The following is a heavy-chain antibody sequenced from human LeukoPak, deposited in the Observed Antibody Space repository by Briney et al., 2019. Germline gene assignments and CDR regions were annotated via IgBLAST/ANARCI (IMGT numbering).Heavy chain of an antibody. V-gene: IGHV4-34*01. CDR3: ARVPGFGELFVFDY. CDR2: INHSGST. CDR1: GGSFSGYY. J-gene: IGHJ4*02. Sequence: SETLSLTCAVYGGSFSGYYWSWIRQPPGKGLEWIGEINHSGSTNYNPSLKSRVTISVDTSKNQFSLKLSSVTAADTAVYYCARVPGFGELFVFDYWGRGTLVTVSS. D-gene: IGHD3-10*01.